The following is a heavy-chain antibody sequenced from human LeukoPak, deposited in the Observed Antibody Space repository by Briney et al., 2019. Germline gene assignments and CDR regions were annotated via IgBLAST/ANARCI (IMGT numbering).Heavy chain of an antibody. V-gene: IGHV1-18*01. Sequence: ASVKVSCKASSYTFTNYAFTWVRQAPGQGLEWMGWISAYNGNTNYAQKLQGRVTMTTDTSTRTAYMELRSLRSDDTAVYYCARGLEWLTRRHTWFDPWGQGTLVTVSS. J-gene: IGHJ5*02. CDR3: ARGLEWLTRRHTWFDP. D-gene: IGHD3-3*01. CDR2: ISAYNGNT. CDR1: SYTFTNYA.